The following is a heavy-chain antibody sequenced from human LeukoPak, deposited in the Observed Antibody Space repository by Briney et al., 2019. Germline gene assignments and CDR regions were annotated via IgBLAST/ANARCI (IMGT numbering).Heavy chain of an antibody. CDR2: IKEDGSEK. D-gene: IGHD1-26*01. CDR3: VREGGNYYLGEDY. CDR1: GFTFSSYA. J-gene: IGHJ4*02. V-gene: IGHV3-7*03. Sequence: GGSLRLSCAASGFTFSSYAMSWVRQAPGKGLEWVASIKEDGSEKYYVDSVKGRVTISRDNAKNSLYLQMNSLRAEDTAVYYCVREGGNYYLGEDYWGQGTLVTVSS.